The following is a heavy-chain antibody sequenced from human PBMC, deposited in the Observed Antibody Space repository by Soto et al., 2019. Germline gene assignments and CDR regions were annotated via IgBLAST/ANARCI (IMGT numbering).Heavy chain of an antibody. V-gene: IGHV3-13*01. CDR3: ARDGGLVPAARGRYYYYGMDV. CDR2: IGTAGDT. Sequence: GGSLRLSCAASGFTFSSYDMHWVRQATGKGLEWVSAIGTAGDTYYPGSVKGRFTISRENAKNSLCLQMNSLRAGDTAVYYCARDGGLVPAARGRYYYYGMDVWGQGTTVTVSS. D-gene: IGHD2-2*01. J-gene: IGHJ6*02. CDR1: GFTFSSYD.